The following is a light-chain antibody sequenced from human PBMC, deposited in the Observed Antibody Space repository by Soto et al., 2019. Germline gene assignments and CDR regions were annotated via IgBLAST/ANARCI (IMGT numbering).Light chain of an antibody. CDR2: DAS. CDR1: RSVSSY. Sequence: SVVTQSLGTLSFSPWESATLACRVTRSVSSYLAWYQQKPGQAPRLLIYDASNRATGIPARFSGSGSGTDFTLTISSLDPEDFAVYYCQQRGDWPLTFGQGTRLEIK. CDR3: QQRGDWPLT. V-gene: IGKV3-11*01. J-gene: IGKJ5*01.